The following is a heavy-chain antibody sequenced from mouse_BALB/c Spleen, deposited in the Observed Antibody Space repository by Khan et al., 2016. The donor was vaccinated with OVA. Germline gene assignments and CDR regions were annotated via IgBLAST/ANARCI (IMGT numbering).Heavy chain of an antibody. Sequence: QIQLVQSGPELKKPGETVKISCKASGYTFTNYGMNWVKQSPGKALKWMGWINTYTGEPTYADDFKGRFAFSLETSASTAYLQINNLKNEDTATYFCARPPYFSYTLDHWGQGTSDTVSS. CDR2: INTYTGEP. D-gene: IGHD2-10*01. CDR3: ARPPYFSYTLDH. J-gene: IGHJ4*01. V-gene: IGHV9-3-1*01. CDR1: GYTFTNYG.